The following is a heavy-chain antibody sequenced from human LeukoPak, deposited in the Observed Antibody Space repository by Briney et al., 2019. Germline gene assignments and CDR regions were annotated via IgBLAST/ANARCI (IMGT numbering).Heavy chain of an antibody. CDR1: GDSISSSSYY. D-gene: IGHD5-18*01. J-gene: IGHJ4*02. CDR3: ARDGRLGTAMVYRVFDY. Sequence: SETLSLTCTVSGDSISSSSYYWGWIRQPPGKGLEWIGTVHYSGITYYNPSLKSRVTMSLDTSKNQFSLKLNSVTAADTAVHYCARDGRLGTAMVYRVFDYWGQGTLVSVSS. CDR2: VHYSGIT. V-gene: IGHV4-39*07.